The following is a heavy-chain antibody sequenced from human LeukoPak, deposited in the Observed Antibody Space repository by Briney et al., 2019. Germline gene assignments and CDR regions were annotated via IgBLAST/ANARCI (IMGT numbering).Heavy chain of an antibody. V-gene: IGHV4-39*07. CDR3: AKGAGGFSYYNWFDP. J-gene: IGHJ5*02. Sequence: SETLSLTCTVSGGSISSSSNYWVLIRQPPGKGLEWIGSIYYSGTTHYSPSLESRVTISVDTSKNQFSLKLASVTAADTAIYYCAKGAGGFSYYNWFDPWGQGTLVTVSS. D-gene: IGHD5-18*01. CDR1: GGSISSSSNY. CDR2: IYYSGTT.